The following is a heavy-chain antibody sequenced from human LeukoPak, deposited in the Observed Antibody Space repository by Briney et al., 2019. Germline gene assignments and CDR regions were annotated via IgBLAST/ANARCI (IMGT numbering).Heavy chain of an antibody. J-gene: IGHJ6*02. D-gene: IGHD2-15*01. Sequence: GASVKVSCKASGGTFSSYAISWVRQAPGQGLEWMGWISAYNGNTNYAQKLQGRVTMTTDTSTSTAYMELRSLRSDDTAVYYCAILSYYYSLDVWGQGTTVTVSS. CDR3: AILSYYYSLDV. CDR2: ISAYNGNT. V-gene: IGHV1-18*01. CDR1: GGTFSSYA.